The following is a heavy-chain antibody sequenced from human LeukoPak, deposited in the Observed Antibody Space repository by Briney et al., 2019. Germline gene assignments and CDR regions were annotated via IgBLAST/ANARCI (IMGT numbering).Heavy chain of an antibody. Sequence: KPGGSLRLSCAASGFTFSNAWMNWVCQAPGKGLEWVGRIKSKTDGGTTDYAAPVKGRFTISRDDSKNTLYLQMNSLKTEDTAVYYCTTDRVVGATHGFDYWGQGTLVTVSS. CDR2: IKSKTDGGTT. J-gene: IGHJ4*02. CDR1: GFTFSNAW. V-gene: IGHV3-15*07. D-gene: IGHD1-26*01. CDR3: TTDRVVGATHGFDY.